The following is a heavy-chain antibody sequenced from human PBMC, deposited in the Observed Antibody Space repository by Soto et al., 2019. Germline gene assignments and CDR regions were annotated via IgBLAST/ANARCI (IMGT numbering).Heavy chain of an antibody. Sequence: QVQLVESGGGWVQPGRSLRLSCEATGFSFTTYGMHWVRQAPGKGLEWVAVIGYDGNNKYYADSVEGRFTISRDNSKNTVYLQMKSLSCDDTAVYYCAIGGVTGIVVIFGSPLDIWGQGTVVTVSS. CDR3: AIGGVTGIVVIFGSPLDI. J-gene: IGHJ3*02. CDR1: GFSFTTYG. V-gene: IGHV3-33*01. CDR2: IGYDGNNK. D-gene: IGHD2-21*01.